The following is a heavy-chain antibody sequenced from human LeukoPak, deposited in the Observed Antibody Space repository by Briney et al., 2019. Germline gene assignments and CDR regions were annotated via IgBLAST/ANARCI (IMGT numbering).Heavy chain of an antibody. Sequence: PSETLSLTCTVSCGSISNYYWLCLRQPPGKGLEWIEYIYYSGSTNYSPSLKSRVTISVDTSKNQFSLKLSSVTAADTAVYYCARQSGSDWFDPWGQGTLVTVSS. CDR2: IYYSGST. J-gene: IGHJ5*02. D-gene: IGHD1-26*01. CDR1: CGSISNYY. V-gene: IGHV4-59*08. CDR3: ARQSGSDWFDP.